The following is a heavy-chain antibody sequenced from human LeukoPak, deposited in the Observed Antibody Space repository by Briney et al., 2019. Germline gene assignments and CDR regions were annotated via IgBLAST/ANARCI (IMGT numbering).Heavy chain of an antibody. J-gene: IGHJ6*02. CDR3: TTDEDWNYARKDV. D-gene: IGHD1-7*01. V-gene: IGHV3-15*01. CDR2: IKSETDDGTA. Sequence: GGSLRLSCAASGFTFSNAWMSWVRQAPGKGLEWVGRIKSETDDGTAEYAAPVKGRFTISRDDSKNRLYLQMNSLKTEDTAVYYCTTDEDWNYARKDVWGQGATVIVSS. CDR1: GFTFSNAW.